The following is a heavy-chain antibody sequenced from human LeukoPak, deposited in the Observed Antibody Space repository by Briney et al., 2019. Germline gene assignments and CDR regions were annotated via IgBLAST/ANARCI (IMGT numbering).Heavy chain of an antibody. CDR2: INPNSGGT. CDR3: ATDYGSSWQNY. D-gene: IGHD6-13*01. V-gene: IGHV1-2*04. J-gene: IGHJ4*02. CDR1: GYTFTGYC. Sequence: GASVKVSCKASGYTFTGYCMHWVRQAPGQGLEWMGWINPNSGGTNYAQKFQGWVTMTRDTSISTAYMELSRLRSDDTAVYYCATDYGSSWQNYWGQGTLVTVSS.